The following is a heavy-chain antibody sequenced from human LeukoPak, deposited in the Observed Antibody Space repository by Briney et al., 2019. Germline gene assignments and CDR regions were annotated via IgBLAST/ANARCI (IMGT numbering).Heavy chain of an antibody. D-gene: IGHD6-19*01. J-gene: IGHJ1*01. Sequence: GGSLRLSCTASGFSFSSPGMNWVRQAPGKGLEWVSSINGESTFKVYADSVKGRFTISRDNAKNSLYLQMDSLGAEDTAVYYCARGISVAGIKGYFQHWGQGTLVTVSS. CDR3: ARGISVAGIKGYFQH. V-gene: IGHV3-21*04. CDR1: GFSFSSPG. CDR2: INGESTFK.